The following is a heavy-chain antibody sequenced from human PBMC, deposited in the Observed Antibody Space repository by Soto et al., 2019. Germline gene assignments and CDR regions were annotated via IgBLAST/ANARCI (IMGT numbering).Heavy chain of an antibody. CDR1: GGTFSSYA. D-gene: IGHD3-9*01. Sequence: SVKVSCKASGGTFSSYAISWVRQAPGQGLEWMGGIIPIFGTANYAQKFQGRVTITADESTSTAYMELSSLRAEDTAVYYCARGDYDILTGYYYYYGMDVWGQGTTVTVSS. CDR2: IIPIFGTA. V-gene: IGHV1-69*13. CDR3: ARGDYDILTGYYYYYGMDV. J-gene: IGHJ6*02.